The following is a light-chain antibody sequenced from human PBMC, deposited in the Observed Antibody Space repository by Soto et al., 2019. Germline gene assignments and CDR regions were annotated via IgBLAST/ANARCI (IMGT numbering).Light chain of an antibody. J-gene: IGKJ4*01. CDR3: QQYKNWPPLT. Sequence: EIVMTQSPVTLSVSPGEGATLSCRASQSVANNLAWYQQKPGQSPRLLIYGASTRATGIPARFSGSGSGTEFTLTISSLQSEDFAVYYCQQYKNWPPLTFGGGTKVEIK. V-gene: IGKV3-15*01. CDR1: QSVANN. CDR2: GAS.